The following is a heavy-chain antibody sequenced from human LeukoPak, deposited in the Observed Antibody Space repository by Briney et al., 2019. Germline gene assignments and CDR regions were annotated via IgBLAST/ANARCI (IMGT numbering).Heavy chain of an antibody. CDR3: ARGRWDIVVVVAATPHYYFDY. CDR2: MNPNSGNT. CDR1: GYTFTSYD. V-gene: IGHV1-8*01. D-gene: IGHD2-15*01. J-gene: IGHJ4*02. Sequence: ASVKVSCKASGYTFTSYDINLVRQATGQGLEWMGWMNPNSGNTGYAQKFQDRVTMTRNTSISTAYMELSSLRSEDTAVYYCARGRWDIVVVVAATPHYYFDYWGQGTLVTVSS.